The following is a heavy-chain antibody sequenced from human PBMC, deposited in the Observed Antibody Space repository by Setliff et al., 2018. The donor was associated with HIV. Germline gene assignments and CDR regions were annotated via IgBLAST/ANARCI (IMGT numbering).Heavy chain of an antibody. V-gene: IGHV3-64*02. J-gene: IGHJ4*02. D-gene: IGHD2-15*01. CDR1: GFSLSDYT. Sequence: GGSLRLSCAASGFSLSDYTMRWVRQAPGKGLEYVSGITGNEDSTYYADSVKGRFTISRDNSKNSLYLQMNSLRADDTAFYYCARGLVASPGPLDYWGQGTLVTVSS. CDR3: ARGLVASPGPLDY. CDR2: ITGNEDST.